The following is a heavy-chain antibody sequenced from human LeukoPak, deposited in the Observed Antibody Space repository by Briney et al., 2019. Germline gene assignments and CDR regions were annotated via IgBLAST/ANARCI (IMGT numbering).Heavy chain of an antibody. CDR1: GYTFTSYG. CDR2: ISAYNGNT. CDR3: ARELYYYDSSGYIH. J-gene: IGHJ4*02. V-gene: IGHV1-18*01. D-gene: IGHD3-22*01. Sequence: GASVNVSCKASGYTFTSYGISWVRQAPGQGREWMGWISAYNGNTNYAQKLQGRVTMTTDTSTSTAYMELRSLRSDDTAVYYCARELYYYDSSGYIHWGQGTLVTVSS.